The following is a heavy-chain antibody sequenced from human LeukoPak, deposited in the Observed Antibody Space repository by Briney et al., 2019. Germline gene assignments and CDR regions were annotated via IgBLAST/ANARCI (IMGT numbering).Heavy chain of an antibody. D-gene: IGHD6-6*01. Sequence: GGSLRLSCAAAGFSLSMSGMNLVRQAPGKGLEWVSYVSSSGSNVAYADSVKGRFTVSRDNARNSLYLQMNSLRAEDTAMYYCARGGAARPDYWGQGTLVTVSS. J-gene: IGHJ4*02. CDR1: GFSLSMSG. V-gene: IGHV3-48*01. CDR2: VSSSGSNV. CDR3: ARGGAARPDY.